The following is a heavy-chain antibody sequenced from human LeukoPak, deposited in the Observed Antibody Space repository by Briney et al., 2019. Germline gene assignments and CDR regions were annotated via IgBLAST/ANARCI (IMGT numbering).Heavy chain of an antibody. CDR3: AREGAVAGIGFDY. Sequence: SETLSLTCTVSGGSISSGDYYWSWIRRPPGKGLEWIGYIYYSGSTYYNPSLKSRVTISVDTSKNQFSLKLSSVTAADTAVYYCAREGAVAGIGFDYWGQGTLVTVSS. V-gene: IGHV4-30-4*08. CDR1: GGSISSGDYY. CDR2: IYYSGST. D-gene: IGHD6-19*01. J-gene: IGHJ4*02.